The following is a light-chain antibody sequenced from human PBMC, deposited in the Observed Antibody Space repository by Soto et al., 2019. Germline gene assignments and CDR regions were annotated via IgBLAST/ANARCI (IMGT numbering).Light chain of an antibody. CDR3: QQHGSSPWT. V-gene: IGKV3-20*01. Sequence: EIVLTQSPGTLSLSPGERATLSCRARQSVSSSYLAWYQQRPGQAPRLLIYGASIRDTGIPDRFSGSGSGTDFTLTISRLEPEDFAVYFCQQHGSSPWTFGQGTKVDIK. CDR1: QSVSSSY. J-gene: IGKJ1*01. CDR2: GAS.